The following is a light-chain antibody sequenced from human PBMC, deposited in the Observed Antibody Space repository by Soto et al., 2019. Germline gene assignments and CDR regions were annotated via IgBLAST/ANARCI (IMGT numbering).Light chain of an antibody. CDR3: GADHGSGSNFVVV. V-gene: IGLV9-49*01. CDR2: VGTGGIVG. J-gene: IGLJ2*01. Sequence: QPVLTQPPSASASLGASVTLTCTLSSGYSNYKVDWYQQRPGKGPRFVMRVGTGGIVGSKGDGIPDRFSVLGSGLNRYLTIKNSQEEDESDYHGGADHGSGSNFVVVFGGGTKLTVL. CDR1: SGYSNYK.